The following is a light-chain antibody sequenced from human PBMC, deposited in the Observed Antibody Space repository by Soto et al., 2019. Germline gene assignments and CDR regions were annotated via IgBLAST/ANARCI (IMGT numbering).Light chain of an antibody. CDR1: QSVSSTY. Sequence: EIVLTQSPGTLSLSPGERATLSCRASQSVSSTYLAWYQHKLGQAPRLLIYGASIKASGIPDRFSGSGSGTDFTLTISRLEPEDFAVYYCQQYGRSPRSFGQGTKVEVK. CDR2: GAS. CDR3: QQYGRSPRS. J-gene: IGKJ1*01. V-gene: IGKV3-20*01.